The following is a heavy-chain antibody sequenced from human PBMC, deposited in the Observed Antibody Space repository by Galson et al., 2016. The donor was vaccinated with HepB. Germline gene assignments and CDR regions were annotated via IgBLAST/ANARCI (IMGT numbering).Heavy chain of an antibody. J-gene: IGHJ5*02. D-gene: IGHD5-12*01. CDR1: GGSISSDTYY. CDR3: ARDRTPSYSGYGDSVDP. V-gene: IGHV4-61*02. CDR2: IYTSGST. Sequence: TLSLTCTVSGGSISSDTYYWNWIREPAGKGLEWIGRIYTSGSTNYNPSLKSRVTMSIDTSKNQFSLNLSSLTAADTAVYYCARDRTPSYSGYGDSVDPGGQGLLVTVSS.